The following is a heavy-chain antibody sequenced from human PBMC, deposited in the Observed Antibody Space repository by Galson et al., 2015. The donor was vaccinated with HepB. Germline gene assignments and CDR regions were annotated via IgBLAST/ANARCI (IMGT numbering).Heavy chain of an antibody. D-gene: IGHD2-2*02. J-gene: IGHJ6*03. V-gene: IGHV5-10-1*01. Sequence: QSGAEVKEPGESLRISCKGSGYSFTSYWISWVRQMPGKGLEWMGRIDASDSSTNYSPSFQGHVTISADKSISTAYLQWSSLKASDTAMYYCARHAYCRSPSCYTDLWYYYYMDVWGKGTTVTVSS. CDR2: IDASDSST. CDR1: GYSFTSYW. CDR3: ARHAYCRSPSCYTDLWYYYYMDV.